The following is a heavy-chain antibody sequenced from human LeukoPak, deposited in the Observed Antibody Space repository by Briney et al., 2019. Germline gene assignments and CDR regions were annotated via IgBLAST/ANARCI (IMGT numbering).Heavy chain of an antibody. J-gene: IGHJ4*02. Sequence: GGSLRLSCAASGFTVSSNSMNWVRQAPGKGLEWASAISGSGGSTYYADSVKGRFTISRDNSKNTLYLQMNSLRAEDTAVYYCAKEAGRYYYDSSVVCWGQGTLVTVSS. CDR2: ISGSGGST. V-gene: IGHV3-23*01. CDR1: GFTVSSNS. D-gene: IGHD3-22*01. CDR3: AKEAGRYYYDSSVVC.